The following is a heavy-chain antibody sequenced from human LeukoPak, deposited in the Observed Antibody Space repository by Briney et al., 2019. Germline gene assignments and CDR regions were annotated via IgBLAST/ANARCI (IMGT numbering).Heavy chain of an antibody. CDR2: LYYSGST. CDR1: GGPIRSSSYY. Sequence: SETLSLTCTVSGGPIRSSSYYWGWIRQPPGKGLERIGRLYYSGSTNYKPSLRSRVTISVDTSKHQFSLKLSSVTAADTAVYYCARHAGSYYTYNFDYWGQGTLVTVSS. J-gene: IGHJ4*02. D-gene: IGHD3-22*01. V-gene: IGHV4-39*01. CDR3: ARHAGSYYTYNFDY.